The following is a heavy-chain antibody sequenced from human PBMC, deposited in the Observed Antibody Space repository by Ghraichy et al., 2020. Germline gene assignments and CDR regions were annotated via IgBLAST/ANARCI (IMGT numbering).Heavy chain of an antibody. CDR1: GFTFSSYG. CDR2: IWYDGSNK. D-gene: IGHD6-19*01. CDR3: ARAHSSGWYYFDY. Sequence: GGSLRLSCAASGFTFSSYGMHWVRQAPGKGLEWVAVIWYDGSNKYYADSVKGRFTISRDNSKNTLYLQMNSLRAEDTAVYYCARAHSSGWYYFDYWGQGTLVTVSS. J-gene: IGHJ4*02. V-gene: IGHV3-33*01.